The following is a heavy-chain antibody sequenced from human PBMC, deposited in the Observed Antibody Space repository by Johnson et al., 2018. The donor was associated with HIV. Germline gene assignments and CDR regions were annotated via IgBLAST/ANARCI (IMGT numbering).Heavy chain of an antibody. CDR2: IRYDGSNK. V-gene: IGHV3-30*02. D-gene: IGHD1-26*01. CDR3: AKEPAVGYSGSFSGGFDI. CDR1: GFTFSSYG. J-gene: IGHJ3*02. Sequence: QVQLVESGGGLVQPGGSLRLSCAASGFTFSSYGMHWVRQAPGKGLEWVAFIRYDGSNKYYIDSVKGRFTVSRDNSKNTLYLQMKSLRPEDTAVYYCAKEPAVGYSGSFSGGFDIWGQGTMVTVSS.